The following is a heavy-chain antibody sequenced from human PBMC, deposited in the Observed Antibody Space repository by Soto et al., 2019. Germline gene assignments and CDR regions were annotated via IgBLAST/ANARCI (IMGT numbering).Heavy chain of an antibody. V-gene: IGHV3-7*01. CDR2: IRQDGREE. Sequence: QLVESGGGLVQPGGSLRLSCAASGFTFSSHWMTWVRQAPGKGLEWVANIRQDGREEHYLDSVTGRFTLSRDNAQNSLYLQLNGLRVEETAGYYCAKSEGYSFDIRGQGTLVTVSS. D-gene: IGHD1-1*01. J-gene: IGHJ3*02. CDR3: AKSEGYSFDI. CDR1: GFTFSSHW.